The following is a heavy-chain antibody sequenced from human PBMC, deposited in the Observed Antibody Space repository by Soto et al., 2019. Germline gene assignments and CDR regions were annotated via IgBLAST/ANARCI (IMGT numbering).Heavy chain of an antibody. CDR3: ARGSSGSYRFDY. Sequence: SETLSLTCAVSGYSISSGYYWGWIRQPAGKGLGGIGRIYHSGSTYYNPSLKSRVTISGDTSKNPFSLTLRSVIAAAPAVYYCARGSSGSYRFDYWGQGPLVTVSS. CDR1: GYSISSGYY. J-gene: IGHJ4*02. D-gene: IGHD1-26*01. CDR2: IYHSGST. V-gene: IGHV4-38-2*01.